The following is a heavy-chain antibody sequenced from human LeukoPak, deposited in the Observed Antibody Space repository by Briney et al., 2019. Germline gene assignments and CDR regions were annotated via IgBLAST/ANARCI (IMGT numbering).Heavy chain of an antibody. Sequence: HPGGSLRLSCAASGFTFSDHYMDWVRQAPGKGLEWVCRTRNKANSYATEYAASVKGRFSISRDDSNNSLFLQMNSLKPEDTAVYYCARGGRSLYAVYFDAWGQGTLVTVSS. J-gene: IGHJ4*02. CDR2: TRNKANSYAT. D-gene: IGHD3-16*01. V-gene: IGHV3-72*01. CDR3: ARGGRSLYAVYFDA. CDR1: GFTFSDHY.